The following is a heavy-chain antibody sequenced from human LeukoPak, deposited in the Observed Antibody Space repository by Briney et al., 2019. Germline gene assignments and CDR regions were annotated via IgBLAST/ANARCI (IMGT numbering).Heavy chain of an antibody. Sequence: GESLKISCKGSGYSFTSYWIGWVRQMPGEGLEWMGIIYPGDSDTRYSPSFQGQVTISADKSISTAYLQWSSLKASDTAMYYCAISYYDILTGYSFDYWGQGTLVTVSS. CDR1: GYSFTSYW. D-gene: IGHD3-9*01. CDR3: AISYYDILTGYSFDY. V-gene: IGHV5-51*01. J-gene: IGHJ4*02. CDR2: IYPGDSDT.